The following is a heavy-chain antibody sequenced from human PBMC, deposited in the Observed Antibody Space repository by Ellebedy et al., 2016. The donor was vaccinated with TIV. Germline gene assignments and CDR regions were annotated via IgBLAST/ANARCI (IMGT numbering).Heavy chain of an antibody. CDR3: AKGGFRNWFDP. J-gene: IGHJ5*02. V-gene: IGHV3-23*01. CDR1: GFTLSSYV. Sequence: PGGSLRLSCAASGFTLSSYVMSWVRQAPGKGLARVAAISSDGADIYYADSVKGRFTISRDTSKNTLYLHMNSLRVEDTAIYYCAKGGFRNWFDPWGQGTLVTVSS. CDR2: ISSDGADI. D-gene: IGHD1-14*01.